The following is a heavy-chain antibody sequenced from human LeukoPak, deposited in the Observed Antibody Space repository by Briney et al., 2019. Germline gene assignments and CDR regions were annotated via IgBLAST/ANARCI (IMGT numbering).Heavy chain of an antibody. V-gene: IGHV4-39*07. CDR1: GDSISSRSYY. CDR3: ARRAVDNSYYYYMDV. CDR2: IYYSGST. J-gene: IGHJ6*03. D-gene: IGHD6-19*01. Sequence: SETLSLTCTVSGDSISSRSYYWGWIRQPPGKGLEWIGSIYYSGSTYYNPSLKNRVTISVDTSKNQFSLKLSSVTAADTAVYYCARRAVDNSYYYYMDVWGKGTTVTVSS.